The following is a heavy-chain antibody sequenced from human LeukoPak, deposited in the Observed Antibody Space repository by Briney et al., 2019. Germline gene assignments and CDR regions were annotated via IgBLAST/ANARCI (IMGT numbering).Heavy chain of an antibody. CDR1: GFSFTFYS. V-gene: IGHV3-21*01. CDR3: ARDSPNEGILWWSIDY. J-gene: IGHJ4*02. Sequence: PGGSLRLSCAASGFSFTFYSMNWVRQAPGKVLEWVSSISSSSSYIYYADSVKGRFTISRDNAKNSLYLQMNSLRAEDTAVYYCARDSPNEGILWWSIDYWGQGTLVTVSS. CDR2: ISSSSSYI. D-gene: IGHD2-21*01.